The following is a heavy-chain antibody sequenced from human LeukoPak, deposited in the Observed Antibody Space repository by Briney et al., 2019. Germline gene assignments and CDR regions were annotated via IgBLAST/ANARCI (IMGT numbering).Heavy chain of an antibody. CDR3: ARGSRGAYCSSTSCFPYYYYYMDV. D-gene: IGHD2-2*01. Sequence: SVKVSCKASGGTFSSYAISWVRQAPGQGLEWMGGIIPIFGTANYAQKFQGRVTITTDESTSTAYMELSSLRSEDTAVYYCARGSRGAYCSSTSCFPYYYYYMDVWGKGTTVTVSS. CDR1: GGTFSSYA. V-gene: IGHV1-69*05. CDR2: IIPIFGTA. J-gene: IGHJ6*03.